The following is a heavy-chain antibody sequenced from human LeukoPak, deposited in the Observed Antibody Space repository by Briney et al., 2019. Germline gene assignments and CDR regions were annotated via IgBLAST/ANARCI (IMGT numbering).Heavy chain of an antibody. CDR1: GFTFSSYT. V-gene: IGHV3-30-3*01. CDR2: ISYDGSNK. Sequence: GGSLRLSCAASGFTFSSYTMNWVRQAPGKGLEWVAVISYDGSNKYYADSVKGRFTISRDNSKNTLYLQMNSLRAEDTAVYYCARDRELLWFGEVHDAFDIWGQGTMVTVSS. D-gene: IGHD3-10*01. J-gene: IGHJ3*02. CDR3: ARDRELLWFGEVHDAFDI.